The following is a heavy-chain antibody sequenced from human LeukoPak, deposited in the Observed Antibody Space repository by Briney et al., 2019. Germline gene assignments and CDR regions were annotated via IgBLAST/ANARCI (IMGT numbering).Heavy chain of an antibody. CDR3: ARVEGGFTRTKDY. CDR2: INPNSGGT. V-gene: IGHV1-2*02. J-gene: IGHJ4*02. Sequence: GASVKVSCKASGYTFTGYYIHWVRQAPGQGLEWMGWINPNSGGTNYAQKFQGRVTMTRDTSISTAYMELSRLRSDDTAVYYCARVEGGFTRTKDYWGQGTLVTVSS. CDR1: GYTFTGYY. D-gene: IGHD1/OR15-1a*01.